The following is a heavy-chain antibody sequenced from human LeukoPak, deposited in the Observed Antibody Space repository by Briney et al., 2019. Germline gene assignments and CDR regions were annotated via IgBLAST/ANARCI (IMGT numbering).Heavy chain of an antibody. CDR3: ARSPYCSSTNCSRPLAVAGHFDY. CDR2: IYYSGST. CDR1: GGSISSYY. V-gene: IGHV4-59*08. D-gene: IGHD2-2*01. Sequence: SETLSLTCTVSGGSISSYYWSWMRQPPGKGLEWIGYIYYSGSTNYNPSLKSRVTISVDTSKNQFSLKLSSVTAADTAVYYCARSPYCSSTNCSRPLAVAGHFDYWGQGTLVAVS. J-gene: IGHJ4*02.